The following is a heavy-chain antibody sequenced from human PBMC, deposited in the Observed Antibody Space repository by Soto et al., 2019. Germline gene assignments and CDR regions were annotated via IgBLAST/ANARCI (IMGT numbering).Heavy chain of an antibody. CDR1: GDSISSGGYF. D-gene: IGHD2-15*01. J-gene: IGHJ5*02. V-gene: IGHV4-31*03. CDR3: ARGGPFTPAWFDP. CDR2: VYYETNT. Sequence: SETLSLTCSVSGDSISSGGYFWIWIRQHPGKGLEWIGYVYYETNTYYNPSLRGRVSISVDTSKNQFSLKLTSVTAADTAVYYCARGGPFTPAWFDPWGQGTPVTVSS.